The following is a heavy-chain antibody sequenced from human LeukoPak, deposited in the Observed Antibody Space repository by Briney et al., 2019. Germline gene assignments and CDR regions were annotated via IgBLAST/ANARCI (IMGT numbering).Heavy chain of an antibody. V-gene: IGHV4-4*07. CDR1: GGSISSYY. D-gene: IGHD3-10*01. J-gene: IGHJ3*02. CDR2: IYTSGST. Sequence: SETLSLTCTVSGGSISSYYWSWIRHPAGKGLEWIGRIYTSGSTNYNPSLKSRVTMSVETSKNQFSLKLISVTAADTAVYYCARAPGVLDAFDIWGQGTMVTVSS. CDR3: ARAPGVLDAFDI.